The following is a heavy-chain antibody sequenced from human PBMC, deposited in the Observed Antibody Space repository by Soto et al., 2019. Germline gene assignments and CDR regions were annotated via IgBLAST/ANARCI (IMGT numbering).Heavy chain of an antibody. CDR2: ISPYTGNT. J-gene: IGHJ6*02. Sequence: QVQLVQSGDEVKKPGASVKVSCKAFGYIFVNYGIAWVRQAPGQGLEWMGWISPYTGNTHSATKVQGRLTMTTDTSTSTGYMDLGSLTSDDTAVYYCVMVDNYVTPTPQDVWGQGTTGTVSS. V-gene: IGHV1-18*01. CDR3: VMVDNYVTPTPQDV. D-gene: IGHD3-16*01. CDR1: GYIFVNYG.